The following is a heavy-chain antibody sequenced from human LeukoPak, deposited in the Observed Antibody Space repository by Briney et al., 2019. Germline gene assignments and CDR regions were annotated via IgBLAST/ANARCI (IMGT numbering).Heavy chain of an antibody. V-gene: IGHV3-48*03. Sequence: GGSLRLSCAASGFTFSSFEMNWVRQAPGKGLEWVSYISSGGTTMYYADSVKGRFSISRGNSKNSLSLEMNSLRTEDTAMYYCARESGKFDYWGQGTLVAVSS. CDR2: ISSGGTTM. CDR1: GFTFSSFE. CDR3: ARESGKFDY. J-gene: IGHJ4*02.